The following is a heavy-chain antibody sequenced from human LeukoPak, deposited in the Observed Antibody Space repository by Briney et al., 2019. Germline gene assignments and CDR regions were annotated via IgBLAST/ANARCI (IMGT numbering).Heavy chain of an antibody. CDR2: ISSSSSTI. CDR1: GFTFSSYS. CDR3: ARVSVGAVVDY. V-gene: IGHV3-48*04. J-gene: IGHJ4*02. D-gene: IGHD1-26*01. Sequence: PGGSLRLSCAASGFTFSSYSMNWVRQAPGKGLEWVSYISSSSSTIYYADSVKGRFTISRDNAKNSLYLQVNSLRAEDTAVYYCARVSVGAVVDYWGQGTLVTVSS.